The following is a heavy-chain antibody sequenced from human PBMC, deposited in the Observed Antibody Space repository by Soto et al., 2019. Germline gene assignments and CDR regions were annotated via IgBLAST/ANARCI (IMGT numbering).Heavy chain of an antibody. CDR3: ARDRRYYYDSSYYFDY. CDR2: IYYSGST. V-gene: IGHV4-59*01. Sequence: SETLSLTCTVSGGSISSYYWSWIRQPPGKGLEWIGYIYYSGSTNYNPSLKSRVTISVDTSKNQFSLKLSSVTAADTAVYYCARDRRYYYDSSYYFDYWGQGTLVTVSS. D-gene: IGHD3-22*01. CDR1: GGSISSYY. J-gene: IGHJ4*02.